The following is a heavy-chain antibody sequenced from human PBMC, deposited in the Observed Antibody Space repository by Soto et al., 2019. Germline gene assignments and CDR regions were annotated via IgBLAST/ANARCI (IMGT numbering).Heavy chain of an antibody. V-gene: IGHV3-53*01. CDR3: ARRFYGMDV. CDR2: IYTDGST. Sequence: RLSCAASGFTVSRNYMSWVRQAPGKGLEWVSVIYTDGSTYYADSVRGRLTISRDNSKNTLYLQMNSLRAEDTAVYYCARRFYGMDVWGQGTTVTVSS. CDR1: GFTVSRNY. J-gene: IGHJ6*02.